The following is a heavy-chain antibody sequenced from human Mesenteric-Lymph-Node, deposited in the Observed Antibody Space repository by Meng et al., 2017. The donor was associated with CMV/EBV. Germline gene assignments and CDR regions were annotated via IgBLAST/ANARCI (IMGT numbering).Heavy chain of an antibody. Sequence: IALQQSVHRLVNSPQSLSVICTISGQSISSNNAAWNWIRQAPSRGLEWLGRKYYRSEFYNDYALSVKSRISVNLDTSKNQLSLHLHFVTPEDTAVYYCAYFGDLPPLWWGQGTLVTVSS. CDR1: GQSISSNNAA. J-gene: IGHJ4*02. V-gene: IGHV6-1*01. CDR3: AYFGDLPPLW. D-gene: IGHD3-16*01. CDR2: KYYRSEFYN.